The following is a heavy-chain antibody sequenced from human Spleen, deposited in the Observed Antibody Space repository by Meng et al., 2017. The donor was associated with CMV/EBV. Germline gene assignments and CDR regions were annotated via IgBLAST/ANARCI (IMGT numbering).Heavy chain of an antibody. V-gene: IGHV4-39*01. CDR3: ARHERGYCSSTSCFNPNWFDP. CDR1: SSFY. Sequence: SSFYWGWIRQPPGKGLEWIGSIYYSGSTYYNPSLKSRVTISVDTSKNQFSLKLSSVTAADTALYYCARHERGYCSSTSCFNPNWFDPWGQGTLVTVSS. D-gene: IGHD2-2*01. CDR2: IYYSGST. J-gene: IGHJ5*02.